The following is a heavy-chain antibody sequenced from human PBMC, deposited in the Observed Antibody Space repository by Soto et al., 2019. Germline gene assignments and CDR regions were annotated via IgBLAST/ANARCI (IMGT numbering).Heavy chain of an antibody. J-gene: IGHJ6*02. Sequence: PGGSLRLSCTASGFTFGDYAMSWVRQAPGKGLAWVGFIRSKAYGGTTEYAASVKGRFTISRDDSKSIAYLQMNSLKTEDTAVYYCTRDVTIFGVVIPLYYYYGMDVWGQGTTVTVSS. CDR2: IRSKAYGGTT. CDR1: GFTFGDYA. D-gene: IGHD3-3*01. CDR3: TRDVTIFGVVIPLYYYYGMDV. V-gene: IGHV3-49*04.